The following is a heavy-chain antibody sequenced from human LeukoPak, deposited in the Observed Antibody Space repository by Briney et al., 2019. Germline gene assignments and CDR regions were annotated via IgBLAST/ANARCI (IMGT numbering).Heavy chain of an antibody. CDR2: INHSGST. V-gene: IGHV4-34*01. D-gene: IGHD3-22*01. CDR1: GGSFSGYY. CDR3: ARHSVYYYDSSGYYFSQYFDY. J-gene: IGHJ4*02. Sequence: TSETLSLTCAVYGGSFSGYYWSWIRQPPGKGLEWIGEINHSGSTNYNPSLKSRVTISVDTSKNQFSLKLSSVTAADTAVYYCARHSVYYYDSSGYYFSQYFDYWGQGTLVTVSS.